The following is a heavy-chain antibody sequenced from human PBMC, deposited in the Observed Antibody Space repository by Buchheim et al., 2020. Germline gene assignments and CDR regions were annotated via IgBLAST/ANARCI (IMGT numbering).Heavy chain of an antibody. J-gene: IGHJ3*02. CDR2: ISYDGSNK. CDR1: GFTFSSYA. CDR3: ARVDYNWGAFDI. V-gene: IGHV3-30*04. Sequence: QVQLVESGGGVVQPGRSLRLSCAASGFTFSSYAMHWVRQAPGKGLEWVAVISYDGSNKYYADSVKGRFTISRDNSKNTLYLQMNSLRAEDTAVYYCARVDYNWGAFDIWGQGT. D-gene: IGHD5-24*01.